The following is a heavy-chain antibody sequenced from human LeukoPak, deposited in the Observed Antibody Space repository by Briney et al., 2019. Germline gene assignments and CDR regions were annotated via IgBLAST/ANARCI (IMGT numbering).Heavy chain of an antibody. CDR3: ARWLYSSSWSRCFDP. V-gene: IGHV4-31*03. D-gene: IGHD6-13*01. Sequence: SETLSLTCTVSGGSISSGGYYWSWIRQHQGKGLEWTGYIYYSGSTYYNPSLKSRVTISVDTSKNQFSLKLTSVTAADTAVYYCARWLYSSSWSRCFDPWGQGTLVTVSS. CDR2: IYYSGST. J-gene: IGHJ5*02. CDR1: GGSISSGGYY.